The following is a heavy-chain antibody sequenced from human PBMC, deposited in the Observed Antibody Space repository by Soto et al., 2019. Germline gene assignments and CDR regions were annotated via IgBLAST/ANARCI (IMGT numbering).Heavy chain of an antibody. CDR2: IYYSGST. CDR3: ARNVPYNWNVYLDY. CDR1: GGSISSYY. Sequence: SETLSLTCTVSGGSISSYYWSWIRQPPGKGLEWIGYIYYSGSTNYNPSLKSRVTISVDTSKNQFSLKLSSVTAADTAVYYCARNVPYNWNVYLDYWGQGTLVTVSS. J-gene: IGHJ4*02. D-gene: IGHD1-20*01. V-gene: IGHV4-59*01.